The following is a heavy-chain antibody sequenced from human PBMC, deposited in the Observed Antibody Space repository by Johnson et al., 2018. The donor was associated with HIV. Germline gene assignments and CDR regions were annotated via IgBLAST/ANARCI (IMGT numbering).Heavy chain of an antibody. CDR3: ARQIAVAARGAFDI. Sequence: QVQLVESGGGVVQPGRSLRLSCAASGFTFSSYAMHWVRQAPGKGLEWVAVISYDGSNKYYADSVKGRFTISRDNSKNTPYLQMNSRRAEDTAVYYCARQIAVAARGAFDIWGQGTMVTVSS. CDR2: ISYDGSNK. J-gene: IGHJ3*02. CDR1: GFTFSSYA. V-gene: IGHV3-30-3*01. D-gene: IGHD6-19*01.